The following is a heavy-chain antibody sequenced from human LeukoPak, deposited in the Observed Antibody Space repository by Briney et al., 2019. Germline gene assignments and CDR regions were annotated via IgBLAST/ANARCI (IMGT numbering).Heavy chain of an antibody. Sequence: ASVKVSCKASGYTFTSYGISWVRQAPGQGLEWMGWISAYNGNTNYAQKLQGRVTMTTDTSTSTAYMELRSLRSDDTAVYYCARGSEYYDSSGCSDAFDIWGQGTMVTVSS. V-gene: IGHV1-18*01. D-gene: IGHD3-22*01. CDR3: ARGSEYYDSSGCSDAFDI. J-gene: IGHJ3*02. CDR2: ISAYNGNT. CDR1: GYTFTSYG.